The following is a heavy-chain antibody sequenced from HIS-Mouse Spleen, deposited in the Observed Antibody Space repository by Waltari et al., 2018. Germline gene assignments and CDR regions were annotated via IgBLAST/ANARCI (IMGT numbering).Heavy chain of an antibody. V-gene: IGHV4-34*01. CDR3: ARGLAARFDY. D-gene: IGHD6-6*01. CDR2: INHSGST. J-gene: IGHJ4*02. CDR1: GGSFSGYY. Sequence: QVQLQQWGAGLLKPSETLSLTCAVYGGSFSGYYWSWIRQPPGKGLEWIGEINHSGSTNYNPSLKSRVTISVDTSKNQSSLKLSSVTAADTAVYYCARGLAARFDYWGQGTLVTVSS.